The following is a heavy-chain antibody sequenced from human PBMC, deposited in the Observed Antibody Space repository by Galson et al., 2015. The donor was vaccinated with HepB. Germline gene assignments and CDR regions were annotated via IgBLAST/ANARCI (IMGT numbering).Heavy chain of an antibody. CDR2: IYSGGST. CDR1: GFTVSSNY. J-gene: IGHJ3*02. D-gene: IGHD4-23*01. CDR3: ARALFYYGGYFDI. V-gene: IGHV3-53*01. Sequence: SLRLSCAASGFTVSSNYMSWVRQAPGKGLEWVSVIYSGGSTYYADSVKGRFTISRGNSKNTLYLQMNSLRAEDTAVYYCARALFYYGGYFDIWGQGTMVTVSS.